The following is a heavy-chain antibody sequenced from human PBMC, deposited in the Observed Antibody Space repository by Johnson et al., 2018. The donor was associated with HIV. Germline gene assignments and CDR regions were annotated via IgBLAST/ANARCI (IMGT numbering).Heavy chain of an antibody. J-gene: IGHJ3*02. D-gene: IGHD3-22*01. CDR2: IKQDGSEK. CDR3: AKVRYYDRDAFDI. V-gene: IGHV3-7*03. CDR1: GFTLSTYW. Sequence: MQLVESGGGLVQPGGSLRLSCAASGFTLSTYWMSWVRQAPGKGLEWVANIKQDGSEKYCVDSVKGRFTISRDNAKNSLYLQMNSLRAEDTAVHYCAKVRYYDRDAFDIWGPGTVVTVSS.